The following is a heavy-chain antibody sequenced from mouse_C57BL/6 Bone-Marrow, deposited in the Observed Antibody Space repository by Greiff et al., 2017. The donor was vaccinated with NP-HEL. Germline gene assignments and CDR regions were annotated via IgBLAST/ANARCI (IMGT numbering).Heavy chain of an antibody. J-gene: IGHJ4*01. CDR1: GFNFSSYG. CDR2: ISSGGSYT. D-gene: IGHD1-1*01. CDR3: ARHVTTVVEDAMDY. Sequence: EVKLMESGGDLVKPGGSLKLSCAASGFNFSSYGMSLVRQTPDKRLEWVANISSGGSYTSFPDSVQGRFTISRDHAKNTLYLQMSILKSEDTAMYYCARHVTTVVEDAMDYWGQGTSVTVSS. V-gene: IGHV5-6*01.